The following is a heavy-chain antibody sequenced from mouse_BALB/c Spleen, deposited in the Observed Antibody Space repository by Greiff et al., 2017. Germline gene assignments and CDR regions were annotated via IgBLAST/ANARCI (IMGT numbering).Heavy chain of an antibody. CDR3: ARNRYAYAMDY. J-gene: IGHJ4*01. D-gene: IGHD2-14*01. V-gene: IGHV2-2*02. Sequence: VMLVESGPGLVQPSQCLSITCTASGFSLTSYGVHWVRQSPGKGLEWLGVIWSGGSTDYNAAFISRLSISKDNSKSQVFFKMNSLQANDTAIYYCARNRYAYAMDYWGQGTSVTVSS. CDR1: GFSLTSYG. CDR2: IWSGGST.